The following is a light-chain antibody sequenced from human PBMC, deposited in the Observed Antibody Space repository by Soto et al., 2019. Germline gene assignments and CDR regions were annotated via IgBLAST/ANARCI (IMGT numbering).Light chain of an antibody. CDR3: QQRSNWPPIT. J-gene: IGKJ5*01. V-gene: IGKV3D-20*02. Sequence: IVLTQSPGTLSLSPGERATLSCRASQSVSSSNLAWYQQKPGQAPRLLIYGASSRATGISDRFSGWGSGTDFTLVISRLEPEDFAVYYCQQRSNWPPITFGQGTRLEIK. CDR1: QSVSSSN. CDR2: GAS.